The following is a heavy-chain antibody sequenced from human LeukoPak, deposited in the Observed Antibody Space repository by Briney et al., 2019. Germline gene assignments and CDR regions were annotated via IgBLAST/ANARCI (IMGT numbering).Heavy chain of an antibody. CDR1: GFTFSSFA. V-gene: IGHV3-23*01. CDR2: ISGSGGDT. D-gene: IGHD6-13*01. Sequence: GGSLRLSCAASGFTFSSFAMSWARQAPGKGLEWVSGISGSGGDTYYADSVKGRFTISRDNSKNTLYLQMNSLRAEDTAVYYCAKDILYSNTWYPFDCGGQGTLVAVSS. CDR3: AKDILYSNTWYPFDC. J-gene: IGHJ4*02.